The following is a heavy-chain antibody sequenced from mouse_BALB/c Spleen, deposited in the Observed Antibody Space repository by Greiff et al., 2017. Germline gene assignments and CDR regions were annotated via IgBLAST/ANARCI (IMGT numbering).Heavy chain of an antibody. CDR1: GYTFTDYY. J-gene: IGHJ2*01. CDR2: IYPGSGNT. CDR3: AKLTYDYAYYFDY. D-gene: IGHD2-4*01. V-gene: IGHV1-84*02. Sequence: VQGVESGPELVKPGASVKISCKASGYTFTDYYINWVKQKPGQGLEWIGWIYPGSGNTKYNEKFKGKATLTVDTSSSTAYMQLSSLTSEDTAVYFCAKLTYDYAYYFDYWGQGTTLTVSS.